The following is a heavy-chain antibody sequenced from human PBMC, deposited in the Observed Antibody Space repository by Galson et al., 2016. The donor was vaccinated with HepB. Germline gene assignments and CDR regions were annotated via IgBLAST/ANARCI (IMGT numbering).Heavy chain of an antibody. J-gene: IGHJ6*04. CDR2: IWFDGINK. V-gene: IGHV3-33*08. CDR1: EFTFGHYA. D-gene: IGHD1-7*01. CDR3: ARDHGYGNYANEHYGMDV. Sequence: SLRLSCAASEFTFGHYAMNWVRQAPGKGLEWVAAIWFDGINKYYGDSVKGRFTISRDNSRTTLYLQMNSLRAEDTAVYHCARDHGYGNYANEHYGMDVWGKGTTVTVSS.